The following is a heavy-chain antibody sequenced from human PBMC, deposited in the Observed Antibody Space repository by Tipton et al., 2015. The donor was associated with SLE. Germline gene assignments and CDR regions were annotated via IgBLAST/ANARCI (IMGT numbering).Heavy chain of an antibody. D-gene: IGHD6-19*01. J-gene: IGHJ4*02. CDR1: GNSISNGYY. Sequence: TLSLTCAVSGNSISNGYYWGWIRQPPGKGLEWIGSIYSGGTASYSPSLTSRVTISVATSKNQFSLTLRSVTAADTAVYYCARGDISVAIYDFWGPGSLVTVSS. V-gene: IGHV4-61*01. CDR3: ARGDISVAIYDF. CDR2: IYSGGTA.